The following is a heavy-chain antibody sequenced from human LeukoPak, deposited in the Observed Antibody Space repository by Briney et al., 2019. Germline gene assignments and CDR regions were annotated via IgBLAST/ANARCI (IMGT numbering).Heavy chain of an antibody. V-gene: IGHV4-34*01. CDR3: RVFGVVINFDY. CDR2: INHSGST. Sequence: SETLSLTCAVYGGSFSGYYWSWIRQPPGKGLEWIGEINHSGSTNYNPSLKSRVTISVDTSKNQFSLKLSSVTAADTAVYYCRVFGVVINFDYWGQGTLVTVSS. D-gene: IGHD3-3*01. CDR1: GGSFSGYY. J-gene: IGHJ4*02.